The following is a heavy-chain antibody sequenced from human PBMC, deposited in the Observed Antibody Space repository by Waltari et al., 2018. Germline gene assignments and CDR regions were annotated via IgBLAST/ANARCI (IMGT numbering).Heavy chain of an antibody. CDR2: IYSGGNT. D-gene: IGHD3-10*01. J-gene: IGHJ4*02. V-gene: IGHV3-53*01. Sequence: EVQPVESGGGLLTPGGYLRLSCAACGFPVGSNYMRWVRQAPGKGLEWVSVIYSGGNTYYADSVKGRFTISRDNSKNTLYLQMNSLRAEDTAVYYCASGEIGSGAADYWGQGTLVTVSS. CDR3: ASGEIGSGAADY. CDR1: GFPVGSNY.